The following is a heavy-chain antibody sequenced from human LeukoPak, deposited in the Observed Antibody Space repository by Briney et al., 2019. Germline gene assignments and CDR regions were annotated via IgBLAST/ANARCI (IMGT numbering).Heavy chain of an antibody. CDR1: GFTFSDYY. CDR2: ISSSGSTI. J-gene: IGHJ4*02. Sequence: GGSLRLSCAASGFTFSDYYMSWTRQAPGKGLEWVSYISSSGSTIYYADSVKGRFTISRDNAKNSLYLQMNSLRAEDTAVYYCARDNGATVEYFDYWGQGTLVTVSS. V-gene: IGHV3-11*01. D-gene: IGHD4-4*01. CDR3: ARDNGATVEYFDY.